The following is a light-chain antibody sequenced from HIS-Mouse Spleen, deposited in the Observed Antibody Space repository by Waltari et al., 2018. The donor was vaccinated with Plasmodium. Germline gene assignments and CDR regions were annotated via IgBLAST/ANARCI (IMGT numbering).Light chain of an antibody. V-gene: IGKV1-39*01. CDR3: QQSYSTWT. Sequence: DIQMTQSPSSLSASLGDRVTITCRASHSISNYLNWYQQKPGKAPKFLIYAASTLQSGVPSRFSGSGSGTDFTLTISSLQPEDFATYYRQQSYSTWTFGQGTKVEIK. J-gene: IGKJ1*01. CDR2: AAS. CDR1: HSISNY.